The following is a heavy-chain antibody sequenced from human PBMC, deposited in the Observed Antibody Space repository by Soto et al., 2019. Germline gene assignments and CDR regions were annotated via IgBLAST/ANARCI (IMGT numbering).Heavy chain of an antibody. J-gene: IGHJ6*02. D-gene: IGHD6-13*01. CDR3: ARGPRSWYDYYHYGLDV. CDR2: IIPIFGTA. V-gene: IGHV1-69*01. Sequence: QVQLVQSGAEVKKPGSSVKVSCKASGGTFSSYAISWVRQAPGQGLEWMGGIIPIFGTANYAQKFQGRVTITADESTSTAYLELSSLRSEDTAVYYCARGPRSWYDYYHYGLDVWGQGTTVTVSS. CDR1: GGTFSSYA.